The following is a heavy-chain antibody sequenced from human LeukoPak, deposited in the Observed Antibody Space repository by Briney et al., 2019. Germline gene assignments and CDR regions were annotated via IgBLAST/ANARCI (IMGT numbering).Heavy chain of an antibody. Sequence: GSLRLSCTVSGFTVSSNSMSWVRQAPGKGLEWVSFIYSDNTHYSDSVKGRFTISRDNAKNTLYLQMNSLRAEDTAVYYCVRDMSRESIFDYWGQGTLVIVSS. CDR2: IYSDNT. J-gene: IGHJ4*02. CDR1: GFTVSSNS. CDR3: VRDMSRESIFDY. D-gene: IGHD3-16*01. V-gene: IGHV3-53*01.